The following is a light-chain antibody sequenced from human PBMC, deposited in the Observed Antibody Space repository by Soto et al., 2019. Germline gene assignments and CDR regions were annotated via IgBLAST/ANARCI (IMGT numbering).Light chain of an antibody. CDR1: SSDVGGYKY. J-gene: IGLJ1*01. CDR2: DVS. CDR3: SSYTSYTSYV. Sequence: QSVLTQPASVSGSPGQSIAISCPGTSSDVGGYKYVSWYQQYPGKAPKLMIYDVSNRPSGVPDRFSGSKSGNTASLTISGLQSEDEADYYCSSYTSYTSYVFGTGTKVTVL. V-gene: IGLV2-14*01.